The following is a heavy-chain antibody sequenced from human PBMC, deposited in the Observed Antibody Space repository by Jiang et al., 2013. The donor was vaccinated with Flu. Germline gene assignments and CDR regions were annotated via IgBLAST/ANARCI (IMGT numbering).Heavy chain of an antibody. Sequence: TLTLTCTFSGFSLMPGGVGVGWIRGPPGKALEWLAVIYWDDSKRYSPSLKKRLTINKDTSKNQVVLTVTNMDPADTATYYCAREDSGDYYFDFWGQGTLVTVSS. CDR2: IYWDDSK. D-gene: IGHD1-26*01. CDR3: AREDSGDYYFDF. J-gene: IGHJ4*02. V-gene: IGHV2-5*02. CDR1: GFSLMPGGVG.